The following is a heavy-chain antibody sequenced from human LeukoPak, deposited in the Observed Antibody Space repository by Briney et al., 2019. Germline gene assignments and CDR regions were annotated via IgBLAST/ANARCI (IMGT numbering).Heavy chain of an antibody. CDR2: INPSGGST. V-gene: IGHV1-46*01. CDR3: ANTYALGNYYKGGFDP. D-gene: IGHD3-10*01. J-gene: IGHJ5*02. Sequence: ASVKVSCKASGYTFTSYYMHWVRQAPGQGLEWMGIINPSGGSTSYAQNFQGRVTMTRDTSIRTVYMELSRLRSDDTAVYYCANTYALGNYYKGGFDPWGQGTLVTVSS. CDR1: GYTFTSYY.